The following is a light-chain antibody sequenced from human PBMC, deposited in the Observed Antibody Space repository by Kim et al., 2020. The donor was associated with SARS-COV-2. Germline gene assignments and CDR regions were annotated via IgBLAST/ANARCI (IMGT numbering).Light chain of an antibody. V-gene: IGKV1-27*01. CDR1: HDITNY. CDR3: QKYNSAPLT. Sequence: ASVGDRDTLTCLASHDITNYLAWYQQKPERVPQLLIYGASTLQTGAPSRFNGSGSGTEFTLTINSLQTEDVATYYCQKYNSAPLTFGGGTKVDIK. CDR2: GAS. J-gene: IGKJ4*01.